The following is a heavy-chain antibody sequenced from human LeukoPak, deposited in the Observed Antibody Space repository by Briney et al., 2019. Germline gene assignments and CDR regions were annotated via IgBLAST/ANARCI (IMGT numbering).Heavy chain of an antibody. CDR3: ARALVYCTNGVCQTWAVPGP. Sequence: ASVKVSCKASGYTFTSYAMNWVRQVPGQGLEWMGWINTNTGNPTYAQGFTGRFVFSLDTSVSTAYLQISSLKAEDTAVYYCARALVYCTNGVCQTWAVPGPWGQGTLVTVSS. J-gene: IGHJ5*02. CDR2: INTNTGNP. CDR1: GYTFTSYA. V-gene: IGHV7-4-1*02. D-gene: IGHD2-8*01.